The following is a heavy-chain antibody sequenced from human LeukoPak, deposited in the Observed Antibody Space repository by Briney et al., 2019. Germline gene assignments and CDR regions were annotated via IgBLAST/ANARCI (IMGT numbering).Heavy chain of an antibody. D-gene: IGHD3-22*01. CDR3: ARGRIDYDSSGYYYGYYYYYMDV. CDR2: INWNGGST. CDR1: GFTFDDYG. J-gene: IGHJ6*03. V-gene: IGHV3-20*04. Sequence: PGGSLRLSCAASGFTFDDYGMSWVRQAPGKGLEWVSGINWNGGSTGYADSVKGRFTISRDNAKNSLYLQMNSLRAEDTALYYCARGRIDYDSSGYYYGYYYYYMDVWGKGTTVTVS.